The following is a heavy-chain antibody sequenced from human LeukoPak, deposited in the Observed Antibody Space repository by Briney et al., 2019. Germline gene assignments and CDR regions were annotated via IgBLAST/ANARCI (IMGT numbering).Heavy chain of an antibody. D-gene: IGHD3-10*01. V-gene: IGHV1-2*02. J-gene: IGHJ5*02. CDR2: INPNSGGT. CDR3: ARSRAHGSGSYYMAPLDP. Sequence: ASVKVSCKASGYTFTGYYMHWVRQAPGQGLEWMGWINPNSGGTNYAQKFQGRVTMTRDMSTSTVYMELSSLRSEDTAVYYCARSRAHGSGSYYMAPLDPWGQGTLVTVSS. CDR1: GYTFTGYY.